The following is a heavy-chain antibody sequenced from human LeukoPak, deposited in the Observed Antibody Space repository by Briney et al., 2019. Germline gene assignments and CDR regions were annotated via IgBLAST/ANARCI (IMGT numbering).Heavy chain of an antibody. CDR1: GFTFNNNA. D-gene: IGHD2-2*01. J-gene: IGHJ3*01. V-gene: IGHV3-23*01. CDR3: ARCTASCYANGFDV. CDR2: INGGGDAT. Sequence: PGGSLRLSCATSGFTFNNNAMSWVRQAPGKRLEWVSAINGGGDATEYADSVKGRFTISRDNSKNTLYLQMNSLRPEDTAVYYCARCTASCYANGFDVWGQGTLLTVSS.